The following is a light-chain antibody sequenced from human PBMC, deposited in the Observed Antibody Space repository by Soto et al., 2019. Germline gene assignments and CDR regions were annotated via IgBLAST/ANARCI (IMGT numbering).Light chain of an antibody. V-gene: IGLV2-18*02. J-gene: IGLJ1*01. CDR2: EVS. Sequence: QSVLTQPPSVSGSPGQSVTISCTGTSSDVGSYNRVSWYQQPPGTAPKLMIYEVSNRPSGVPDRFSGSKSGNTASLTISGLQAEDEADYYCSSYTSSSTYVFGTGTSHRP. CDR3: SSYTSSSTYV. CDR1: SSDVGSYNR.